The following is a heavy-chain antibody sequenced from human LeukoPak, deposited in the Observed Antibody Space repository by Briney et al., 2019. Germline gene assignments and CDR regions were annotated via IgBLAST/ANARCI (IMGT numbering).Heavy chain of an antibody. Sequence: ASVKVSCEVSGYTLTELSMHWVRQAPGKGLEWMGGFDPEDGETIYAQKFQGRVTMTEDTSTDTAYMELSSLRSEDTAVYYCATAYYYDSSGYYYFDYWGQGTLVTVSS. CDR1: GYTLTELS. V-gene: IGHV1-24*01. J-gene: IGHJ4*02. CDR3: ATAYYYDSSGYYYFDY. D-gene: IGHD3-22*01. CDR2: FDPEDGET.